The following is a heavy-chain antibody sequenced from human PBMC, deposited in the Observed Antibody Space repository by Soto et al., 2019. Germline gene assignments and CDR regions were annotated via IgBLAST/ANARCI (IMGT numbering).Heavy chain of an antibody. J-gene: IGHJ4*02. Sequence: GGSLRLSCAASGFTFSSYAMSWVRQAPGKGLEWVSAISGSGGSTYYADSVKGRFTISRDNSKNTLYLQMNSLRAEDTVVYYCAKGDYYDSSGPVDYWGQGTLVTVSS. V-gene: IGHV3-23*01. D-gene: IGHD3-22*01. CDR3: AKGDYYDSSGPVDY. CDR1: GFTFSSYA. CDR2: ISGSGGST.